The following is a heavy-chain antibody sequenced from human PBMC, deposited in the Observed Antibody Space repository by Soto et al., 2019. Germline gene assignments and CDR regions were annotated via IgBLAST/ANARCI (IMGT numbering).Heavy chain of an antibody. CDR2: IYWDEDK. CDR3: AHRVLRTVFGLVTTTAIYFDF. J-gene: IGHJ4*02. D-gene: IGHD3-3*01. V-gene: IGHV2-5*02. Sequence: QITLNESGPTVVRPTETLTLTCRFSGFSLTTSGVGVGWARQSPGKDPERLALIYWDEDKRYSESLKSRLTITKDTSKNQVVLTVANLDTTDTATYYCAHRVLRTVFGLVTTTAIYFDFWGQGTPVAVSS. CDR1: GFSLTTSGVG.